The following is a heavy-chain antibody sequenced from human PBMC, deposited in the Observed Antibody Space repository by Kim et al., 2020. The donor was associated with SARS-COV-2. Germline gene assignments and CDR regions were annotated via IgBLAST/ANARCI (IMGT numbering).Heavy chain of an antibody. CDR1: GFTFSSYA. D-gene: IGHD2-15*01. CDR3: AKGRYCSGGSCYSKLGTLKVYYYYYGMDV. V-gene: IGHV3-33*06. CDR2: IWYDGSNK. Sequence: GGSLRLSCAASGFTFSSYAMHWVRHAPGKGLEWVAVIWYDGSNKYYADSVKGRFTISRDNSKNTLYLQMNSLRAEDTAVYYCAKGRYCSGGSCYSKLGTLKVYYYYYGMDVWGQGTTVTVSS. J-gene: IGHJ6*02.